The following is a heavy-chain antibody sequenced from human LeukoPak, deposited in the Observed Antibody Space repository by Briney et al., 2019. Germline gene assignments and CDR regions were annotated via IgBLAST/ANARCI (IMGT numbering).Heavy chain of an antibody. V-gene: IGHV4-61*01. D-gene: IGHD2-2*02. CDR2: IYYSGST. Sequence: SETLSLTCTVSGGSISSSSYYWSWIRQPPGTGLEWIGYIYYSGSTNYNPSLKSRVTISVDTSKNQFSLKLSSVTAADTAVYYCARSCSSTSCYNYFDYWGQGTLVTVSS. J-gene: IGHJ4*02. CDR3: ARSCSSTSCYNYFDY. CDR1: GGSISSSSYY.